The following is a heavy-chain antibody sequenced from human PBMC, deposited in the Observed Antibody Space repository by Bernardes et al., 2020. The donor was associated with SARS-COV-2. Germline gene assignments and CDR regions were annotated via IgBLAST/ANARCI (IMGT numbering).Heavy chain of an antibody. V-gene: IGHV4-39*02. CDR2: IYYTGST. D-gene: IGHD6-13*01. CDR3: ACPPISGWYYDSFDI. J-gene: IGHJ3*02. Sequence: SETLSLTCTVYGGSISSSSYYWGWIRQPPGKGLEGNGNIYYTGSTNYNPSLKSRVTISVDTSKNHFTLRLSSVTAADTATYYCACPPISGWYYDSFDIWGQGTAVTVSS. CDR1: GGSISSSSYY.